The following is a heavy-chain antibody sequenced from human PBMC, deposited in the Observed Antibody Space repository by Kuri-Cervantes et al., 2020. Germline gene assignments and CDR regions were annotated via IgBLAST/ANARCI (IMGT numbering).Heavy chain of an antibody. J-gene: IGHJ3*02. CDR3: ARGDDAFDI. V-gene: IGHV3-21*01. CDR1: GFTFSSYS. Sequence: GESLKISCAASGFTFSSYSMNWVRQAPGKGLEWVSSISSSSIYIYYADSLKGRFTISRDNAKNSLYLQMNSLRAEDTAVYYCARGDDAFDIWGQGTMVTVSS. CDR2: ISSSSIYI.